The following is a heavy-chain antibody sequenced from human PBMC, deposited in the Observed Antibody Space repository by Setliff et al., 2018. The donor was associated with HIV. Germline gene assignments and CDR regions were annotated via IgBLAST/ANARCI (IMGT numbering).Heavy chain of an antibody. CDR1: GGSFSDYY. D-gene: IGHD3-10*01. V-gene: IGHV4-34*01. CDR3: ATYADRESNRFDP. Sequence: PSETLSLTCAVYGGSFSDYYWIWIRQSPGKGPEWIGEVNHSGITKYNPSLRSRVIISIDTSKKQFYLKVNYVTAADAAIYYCATYADRESNRFDPWGQGSLVTVSS. J-gene: IGHJ5*02. CDR2: VNHSGIT.